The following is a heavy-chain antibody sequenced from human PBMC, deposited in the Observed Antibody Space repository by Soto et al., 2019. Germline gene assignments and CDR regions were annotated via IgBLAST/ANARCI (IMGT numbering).Heavy chain of an antibody. CDR3: AAASSTSGGYYGMDV. J-gene: IGHJ6*02. CDR2: IVVGSGHT. Sequence: QMQLVQSGPEVKKPGTSVKVSYKTSGFTFISSAMQWVRQARGQRLEWIGWIVVGSGHTNYAQKFQERVTITRDMSTTTAYMELSSLRSEDTAVYYCAAASSTSGGYYGMDVWGQGTTVTVSS. CDR1: GFTFISSA. V-gene: IGHV1-58*02. D-gene: IGHD2-2*01.